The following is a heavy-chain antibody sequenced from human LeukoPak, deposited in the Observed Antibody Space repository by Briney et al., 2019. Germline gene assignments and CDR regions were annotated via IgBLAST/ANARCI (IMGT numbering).Heavy chain of an antibody. CDR1: GGSFSGYY. J-gene: IGHJ4*02. V-gene: IGHV4-59*01. CDR3: ARRLLWFGGSGYFDY. D-gene: IGHD3-10*01. CDR2: IYYSGST. Sequence: SETLSLTCAVYGGSFSGYYWSWIRQPPGKGLEWIGYIYYSGSTNYNPSLKSRVTISVDTSKNQFSLKLSSVTAADTAVYYCARRLLWFGGSGYFDYWGQGTLVTVSS.